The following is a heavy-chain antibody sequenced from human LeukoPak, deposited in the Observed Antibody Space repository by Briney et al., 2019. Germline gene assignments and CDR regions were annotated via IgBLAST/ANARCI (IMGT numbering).Heavy chain of an antibody. CDR3: ARAGMETDPLDYYYYMDV. D-gene: IGHD5-18*01. Sequence: GGSLRLSCAASGFTFSRYWMTWVRQAPGKGLEWVANIKEDGSEKYYVDSVKGRFTISRDNAKNSLYLQMNSLRAEDTAVYYCARAGMETDPLDYYYYMDVWGKGTTVTISS. V-gene: IGHV3-7*04. J-gene: IGHJ6*03. CDR1: GFTFSRYW. CDR2: IKEDGSEK.